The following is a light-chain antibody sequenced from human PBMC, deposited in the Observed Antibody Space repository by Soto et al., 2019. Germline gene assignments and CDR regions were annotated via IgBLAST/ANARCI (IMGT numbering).Light chain of an antibody. J-gene: IGKJ1*01. CDR3: QQYNTWPPWT. Sequence: EIVMTQSPATLSVSPGERVTLSCRASQSVSSNLAWYQYIPGQAPRLLIYAASTRATDIPARFSGSGSGTEFTLTISSLQSEDFAVYYCQQYNTWPPWTFGQGTKVEIK. V-gene: IGKV3-15*01. CDR2: AAS. CDR1: QSVSSN.